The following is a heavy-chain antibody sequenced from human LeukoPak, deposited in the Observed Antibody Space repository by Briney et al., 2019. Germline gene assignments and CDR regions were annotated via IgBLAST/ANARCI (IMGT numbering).Heavy chain of an antibody. D-gene: IGHD3-22*01. J-gene: IGHJ3*02. CDR2: ISWNSGSI. CDR1: GFTFDDYA. CDR3: VTMIVVAPGGAFDI. V-gene: IGHV3-9*01. Sequence: PGGSLRLSCAASGFTFDDYAMHWVRQAPGKSLEWVPGISWNSGSIGYADSVKGRFTISRDNAKNSLYLQMNSLRAEDTALYYCVTMIVVAPGGAFDIWGQGTMVTVSS.